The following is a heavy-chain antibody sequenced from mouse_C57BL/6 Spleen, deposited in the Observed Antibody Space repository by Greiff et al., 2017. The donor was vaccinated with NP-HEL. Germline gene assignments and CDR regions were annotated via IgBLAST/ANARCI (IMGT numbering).Heavy chain of an antibody. CDR3: ARSSNYYGSSLDY. J-gene: IGHJ2*01. V-gene: IGHV1-80*01. D-gene: IGHD1-1*01. CDR2: IYPGDGDT. Sequence: VQLQQSGAELVKPGASVKISCKASGYAFSSYWMNWVKQRPGKGLEWIGQIYPGDGDTNYNGKFKGKATLTADKSSSTAYMQLSSLTSEDSAVYFCARSSNYYGSSLDYWGQGTTLTVSS. CDR1: GYAFSSYW.